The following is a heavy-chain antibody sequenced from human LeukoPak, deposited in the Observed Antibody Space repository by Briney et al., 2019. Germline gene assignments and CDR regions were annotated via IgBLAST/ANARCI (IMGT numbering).Heavy chain of an antibody. J-gene: IGHJ4*02. D-gene: IGHD3-10*01. CDR2: ISYDGSNK. CDR3: ARDLRLIGPPHDY. CDR1: GFTFSSYV. V-gene: IGHV3-30-3*01. Sequence: GESLKISCAVSGFTFSSYVMHWVRQAPGRGLEWVAVISYDGSNKYYADSVKGRVTISRDNSKNTLYLQMNTVRVEDTAVYYCARDLRLIGPPHDYWGQGTLVTVSS.